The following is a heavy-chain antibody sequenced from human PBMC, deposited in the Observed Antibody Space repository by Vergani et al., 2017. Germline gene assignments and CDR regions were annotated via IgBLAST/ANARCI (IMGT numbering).Heavy chain of an antibody. Sequence: QVQLVQSGAEVKKPGASVKVSCKASGYTFTGYYMHWVRQAPGQGLEWMGWINTNSGGTNYAQKFQGRVTMTRDTSISTAYMELSRLRSDDTAVYYCARGATMVRGAPGDWGQGTLVTVSS. J-gene: IGHJ4*02. D-gene: IGHD3-10*01. CDR3: ARGATMVRGAPGD. CDR1: GYTFTGYY. V-gene: IGHV1-2*02. CDR2: INTNSGGT.